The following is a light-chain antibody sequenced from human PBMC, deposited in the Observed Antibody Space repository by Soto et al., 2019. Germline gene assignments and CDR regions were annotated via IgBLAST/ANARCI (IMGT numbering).Light chain of an antibody. CDR3: QQYHNLPLT. CDR1: PDISNH. Sequence: DLQMTQSPSSLSASVGDRVIISCQASPDISNHLNWYQQKPGKAPKLLIYDASNLKIGVPSRFSGSGSGTYFTFTISSLQPEDIATYYCQQYHNLPLTFGGGTKVEIK. V-gene: IGKV1-33*01. J-gene: IGKJ4*01. CDR2: DAS.